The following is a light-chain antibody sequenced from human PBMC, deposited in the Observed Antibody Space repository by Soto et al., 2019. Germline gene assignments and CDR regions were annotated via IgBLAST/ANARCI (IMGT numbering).Light chain of an antibody. Sequence: EIVLTQSPGTLSLSPGERATLSCRASQSVSSSYLAWYQQKPGQAPRLLIYGASNRATGVPARISGSVSGTEFTLTIASRQSEDFAIYYCQQYSSWLWTFGQGTKVDIK. V-gene: IGKV3-20*01. J-gene: IGKJ1*01. CDR3: QQYSSWLWT. CDR1: QSVSSSY. CDR2: GAS.